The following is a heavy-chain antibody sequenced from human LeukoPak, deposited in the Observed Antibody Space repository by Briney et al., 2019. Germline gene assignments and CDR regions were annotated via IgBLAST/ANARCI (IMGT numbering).Heavy chain of an antibody. CDR2: IRHDETNE. Sequence: GGSLRLSCAVSGFTLDSFAMHWVRQAPGKGLEWVALIRHDETNEFYADGVRGRFTISRDTSKKIVYPQMNNLRAEDTALYYCAKEYTPSSPLGELVSWGQGTLVTVSS. V-gene: IGHV3-30*02. J-gene: IGHJ4*02. CDR1: GFTLDSFA. CDR3: AKEYTPSSPLGELVS. D-gene: IGHD6-6*01.